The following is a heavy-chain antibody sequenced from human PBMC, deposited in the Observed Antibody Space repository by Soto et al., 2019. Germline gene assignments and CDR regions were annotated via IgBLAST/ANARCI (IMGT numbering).Heavy chain of an antibody. J-gene: IGHJ4*02. D-gene: IGHD4-17*01. Sequence: SETLSLTCTVSGGSINSRYWSWIRQPPGKALEWIGFISYSGSTNYNPSLKTRVTISLNTSKNQFSLKLISVTPADTAVYYCARDGCVDYPTRFFDSWGQGTLVTVSS. CDR3: ARDGCVDYPTRFFDS. CDR2: ISYSGST. V-gene: IGHV4-59*11. CDR1: GGSINSRY.